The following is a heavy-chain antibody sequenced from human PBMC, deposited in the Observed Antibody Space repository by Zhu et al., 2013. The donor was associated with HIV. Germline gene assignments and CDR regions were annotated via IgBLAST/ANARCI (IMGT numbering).Heavy chain of an antibody. CDR1: GYTFTNYG. CDR2: ISAYNNNT. D-gene: IGHD6-13*01. V-gene: IGHV1-18*01. J-gene: IGHJ4*02. Sequence: QVQLVQSGAEVKKPGASVKVSCKASGYTFTNYGIDWVRQAPGQGPEWVGWISAYNNNTNYAQKLQGRVTMTTDTSTSTVYMELRSLRSDDTAVYYCARDGAAGARRDYWGQGTLVTVSS. CDR3: ARDGAAGARRDY.